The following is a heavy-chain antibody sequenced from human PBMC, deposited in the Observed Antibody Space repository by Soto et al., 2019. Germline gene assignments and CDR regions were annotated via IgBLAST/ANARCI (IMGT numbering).Heavy chain of an antibody. CDR2: IYYSGST. D-gene: IGHD4-17*01. J-gene: IGHJ4*02. V-gene: IGHV4-39*01. CDR3: ARLYCDYDSWYFDY. Sequence: PSETLSLTCTVSGGSISSSSYYWGWIRQPPGKGLEWIGSIYYSGSTYYNPSLKSRVTISVDTSKNQFSLKLSSVTAADTAVYYCARLYCDYDSWYFDYWGQGTLVTVSS. CDR1: GGSISSSSYY.